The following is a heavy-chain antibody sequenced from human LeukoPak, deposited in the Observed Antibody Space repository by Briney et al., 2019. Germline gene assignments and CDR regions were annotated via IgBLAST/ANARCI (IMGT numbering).Heavy chain of an antibody. CDR3: ARSYSSGWYGDYFDY. V-gene: IGHV4-4*07. J-gene: IGHJ4*02. CDR1: GGSISSYY. Sequence: SETLSLTCTVSGGSISSYYWSWIRQPAGKGLEWIGRIYTSGSTNYNPSLKSRVTMSVDTSKNQFSLKLSSVTAADTAVYCCARSYSSGWYGDYFDYWGQGTLVTVSS. CDR2: IYTSGST. D-gene: IGHD6-19*01.